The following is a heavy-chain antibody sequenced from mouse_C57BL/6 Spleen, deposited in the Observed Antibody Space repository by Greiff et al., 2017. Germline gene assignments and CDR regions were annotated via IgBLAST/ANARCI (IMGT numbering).Heavy chain of an antibody. Sequence: QVQLKQPGAELVRPGTSVKLSCKASGYTFTSYWMHWVKQRPGQGLEWIGVIDPSDSYTNYNQKFKGKATLTVDPSSSTAYMQLSSLTSEDSAVYYCARPDYDGDYWGQGTTLTVSS. CDR1: GYTFTSYW. J-gene: IGHJ2*01. D-gene: IGHD2-4*01. CDR2: IDPSDSYT. V-gene: IGHV1-59*01. CDR3: ARPDYDGDY.